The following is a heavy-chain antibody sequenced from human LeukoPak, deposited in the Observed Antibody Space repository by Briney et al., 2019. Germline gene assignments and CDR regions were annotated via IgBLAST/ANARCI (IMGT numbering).Heavy chain of an antibody. J-gene: IGHJ4*02. CDR2: INHSGST. V-gene: IGHV4-34*01. D-gene: IGHD6-6*01. CDR1: GGSFSGYY. Sequence: SETLSLTCAVYGGSFSGYYWSWIRQPPGKGLEGVGEINHSGSTNYNPSLKSRVTISVDTSKNQFSLKLSSVTAADTAVYYCARGTIAARPPAFDYWGQGTLVTVSS. CDR3: ARGTIAARPPAFDY.